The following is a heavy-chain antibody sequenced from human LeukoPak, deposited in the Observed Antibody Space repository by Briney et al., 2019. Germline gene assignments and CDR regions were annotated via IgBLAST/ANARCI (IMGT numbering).Heavy chain of an antibody. CDR2: IYTSGST. D-gene: IGHD6-6*01. CDR3: ARAPYSSSSYYYGMDV. Sequence: PSETLSLTCAVYGGSFSGYYWSWIRQPAGKGLEWIGRIYTSGSTNYNPSLKSRVTMSVDTSKNQFSLKLSSVTAADTAVYYCARAPYSSSSYYYGMDVWGQGTTVTVSS. CDR1: GGSFSGYY. J-gene: IGHJ6*02. V-gene: IGHV4-59*10.